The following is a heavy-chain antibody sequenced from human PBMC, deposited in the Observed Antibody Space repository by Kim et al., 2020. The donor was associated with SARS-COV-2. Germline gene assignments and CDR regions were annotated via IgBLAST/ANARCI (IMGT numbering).Heavy chain of an antibody. V-gene: IGHV3-53*01. D-gene: IGHD6-13*01. CDR1: GFTVSSNY. CDR3: AREAYSSSSNGNWFDP. Sequence: GGSLRLSCAASGFTVSSNYMSWVRQAPGKGLEWVSVIYSGGSTYYADSVKGRFTISRDNSKNTLYLQMNSLRAEDTAVYYCAREAYSSSSNGNWFDPWGQGTLVTVSS. J-gene: IGHJ5*02. CDR2: IYSGGST.